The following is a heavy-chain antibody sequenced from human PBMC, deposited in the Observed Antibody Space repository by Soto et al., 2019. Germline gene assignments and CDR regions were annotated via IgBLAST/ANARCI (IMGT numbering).Heavy chain of an antibody. CDR1: GGFINTTNW. CDR3: ARDMGPPYSGSYDT. J-gene: IGHJ5*02. D-gene: IGHD1-26*01. V-gene: IGHV4-4*02. CDR2: IYHSGST. Sequence: QVQLQESGPGLVKPSGTLSLTCAVSGGFINTTNWWTWVRQPPGKGLEWIGEIYHSGSTNYNPSLYXXVXLSVDKSKRQFSLKLSSVTAADTAVYYCARDMGPPYSGSYDTWGQGTLVTVSS.